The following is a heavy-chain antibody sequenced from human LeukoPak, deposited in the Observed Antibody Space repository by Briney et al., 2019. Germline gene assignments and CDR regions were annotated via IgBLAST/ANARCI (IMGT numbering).Heavy chain of an antibody. CDR3: AREPVPRSSGIQY. D-gene: IGHD3-22*01. Sequence: SVKVSCKASGITFSYSTISWVRQAPGQGLEWMGRVIPIFGTADYAQKFQGRVTMTTDESTNTAYMELSSLRSEDTAVYFCAREPVPRSSGIQYWGQGTLVTVSS. CDR1: GITFSYST. J-gene: IGHJ4*02. V-gene: IGHV1-69*05. CDR2: VIPIFGTA.